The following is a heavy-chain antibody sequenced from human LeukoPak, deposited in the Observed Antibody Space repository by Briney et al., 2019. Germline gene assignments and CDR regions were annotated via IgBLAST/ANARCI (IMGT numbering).Heavy chain of an antibody. D-gene: IGHD3-22*01. Sequence: PGGSLRLSCAASGFTFSSYAMSWVRQAPGKGLEWVSAISGSGGSTYYADSVKGRFTISRDNSKNPLYLQMNSLRAEDTAVYYCARVASGDYYDSSGYYDTYNWFDPWGQGTLVTVSS. CDR2: ISGSGGST. V-gene: IGHV3-23*01. CDR3: ARVASGDYYDSSGYYDTYNWFDP. J-gene: IGHJ5*02. CDR1: GFTFSSYA.